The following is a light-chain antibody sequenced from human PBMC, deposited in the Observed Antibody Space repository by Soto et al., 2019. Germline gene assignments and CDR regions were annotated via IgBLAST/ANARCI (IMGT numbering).Light chain of an antibody. CDR3: QHFDNSWT. CDR2: DAS. V-gene: IGKV1-33*01. J-gene: IGKJ1*01. Sequence: IQMTQSPSSLSASVGDRVTITCQASQDISNYLNWYQQKPGKAPKLLIFDASNLETGVPSRFSGSGSGTHFTFTITSLQPEDIATYYCQHFDNSWTFGLGTKVDNK. CDR1: QDISNY.